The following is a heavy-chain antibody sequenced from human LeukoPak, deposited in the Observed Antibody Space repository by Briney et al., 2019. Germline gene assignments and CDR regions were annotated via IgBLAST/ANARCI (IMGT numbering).Heavy chain of an antibody. CDR3: ARGRRLLWFGEYYFDY. Sequence: KPSETLSLTCTVSGGSISSSSYYWGWIRQPPGKGLEWIGSIYYSGSTYYNPSLKSRVTISVDTSKNQFSLKLSSVTAADTPVYYCARGRRLLWFGEYYFDYWGQGTLVTVSS. V-gene: IGHV4-39*01. D-gene: IGHD3-10*01. CDR2: IYYSGST. J-gene: IGHJ4*02. CDR1: GGSISSSSYY.